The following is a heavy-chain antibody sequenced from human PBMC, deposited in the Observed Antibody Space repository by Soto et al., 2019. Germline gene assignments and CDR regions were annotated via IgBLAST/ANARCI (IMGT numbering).Heavy chain of an antibody. CDR3: ARGEAFGGVIVSKGLFDI. J-gene: IGHJ3*02. Sequence: EVQLVESGGGVVRPGGSLRLSCAASGFTFDDYGMSWVRQAPGKGLEWVSGINWNGGSTGYADSVKGRFTISRDNAKNPLYLQMNSLRAEDTALYHCARGEAFGGVIVSKGLFDIWGQGTMVTVSS. D-gene: IGHD3-16*02. CDR1: GFTFDDYG. V-gene: IGHV3-20*01. CDR2: INWNGGST.